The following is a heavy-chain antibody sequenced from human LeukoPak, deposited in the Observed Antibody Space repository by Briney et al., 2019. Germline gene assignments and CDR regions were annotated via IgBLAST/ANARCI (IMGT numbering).Heavy chain of an antibody. Sequence: GSSVKVSCKASGGTFSNYAITWVRQAPGQGLEWMGGIIPVFGTPNYAQKFQGRVTVTADKSTSTAYMELSSLRSEDTAVYYCARGCGSAWYGTFFDYWGQGTLVSVCS. D-gene: IGHD6-13*01. CDR3: ARGCGSAWYGTFFDY. V-gene: IGHV1-69*06. J-gene: IGHJ4*02. CDR2: IIPVFGTP. CDR1: GGTFSNYA.